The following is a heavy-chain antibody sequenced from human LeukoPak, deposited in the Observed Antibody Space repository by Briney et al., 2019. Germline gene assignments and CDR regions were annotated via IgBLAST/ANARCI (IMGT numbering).Heavy chain of an antibody. CDR2: LSGSGGST. J-gene: IGHJ4*02. CDR1: GFTFSSYA. Sequence: GGSLRLSCAASGFTFSSYAMSWVRQAPGKGLEWVSALSGSGGSTYYADSVKGRFTISRDNSRNTLHLQMNSLRAEDTAVYYCAKDRLNWGGLFDYWGQGTLVTVSS. V-gene: IGHV3-23*01. D-gene: IGHD7-27*01. CDR3: AKDRLNWGGLFDY.